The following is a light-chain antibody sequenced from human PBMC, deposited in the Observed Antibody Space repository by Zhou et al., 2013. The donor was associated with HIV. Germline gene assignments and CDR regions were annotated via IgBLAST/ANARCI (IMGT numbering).Light chain of an antibody. V-gene: IGKV1-16*01. J-gene: IGKJ2*01. CDR2: GAS. Sequence: DIQMTQSPSSLSASVGDRVTITCQASQDISNYLNWYQQKPGKAPNLLIYGASRLQSGVPSRFSGSGSGTEFTLTISSLQPDDFATYYCQQYNSYPYTFGQGTKLEIK. CDR3: QQYNSYPYT. CDR1: QDISNY.